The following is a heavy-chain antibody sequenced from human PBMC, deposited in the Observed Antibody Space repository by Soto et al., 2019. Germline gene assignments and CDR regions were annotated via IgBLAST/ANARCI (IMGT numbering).Heavy chain of an antibody. Sequence: SETLSLTCTVCGDSISSYYWSWIRQPPGKGLEWIGYIYYSGSTNYNPSLKSRVTISVDTSKNQFSLKLSSVTAADTAVYYCARSLISGYALWGQGTLVTVSS. CDR2: IYYSGST. D-gene: IGHD5-12*01. V-gene: IGHV4-59*01. J-gene: IGHJ4*02. CDR3: ARSLISGYAL. CDR1: GDSISSYY.